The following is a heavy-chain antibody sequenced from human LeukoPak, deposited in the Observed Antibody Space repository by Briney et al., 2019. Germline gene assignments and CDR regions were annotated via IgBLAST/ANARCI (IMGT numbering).Heavy chain of an antibody. CDR2: ISNDATNK. D-gene: IGHD5-24*01. V-gene: IGHV3-30*04. Sequence: GGPLRLSCAASGFTFSSYALHWVRQAPGRGGEWVAIISNDATNKHYADSVKGRFTISRDESNNTLYLQMNSLSADDTAVYYCAREWPFDLWGRGTLVTVSS. CDR3: AREWPFDL. J-gene: IGHJ2*01. CDR1: GFTFSSYA.